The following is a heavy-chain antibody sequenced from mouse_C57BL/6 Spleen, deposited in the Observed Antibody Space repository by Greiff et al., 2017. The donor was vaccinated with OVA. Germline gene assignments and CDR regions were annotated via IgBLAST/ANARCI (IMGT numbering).Heavy chain of an antibody. J-gene: IGHJ4*01. CDR1: GYTFTSYW. Sequence: QVQLQQPGAELVRPGSSVKLSCKASGYTFTSYWMHWVKRRPIQGLEWIGNIDPSDSETHYNQKFKDKATLTVDKSSSTAYMQLSSLTSEDSAVYYCARLYYYAMDYWGQGTSVTVSS. CDR2: IDPSDSET. V-gene: IGHV1-52*01. CDR3: ARLYYYAMDY.